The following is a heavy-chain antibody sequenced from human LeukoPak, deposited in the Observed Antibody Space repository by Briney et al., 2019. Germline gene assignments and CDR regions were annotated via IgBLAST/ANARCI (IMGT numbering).Heavy chain of an antibody. D-gene: IGHD3-10*01. Sequence: GGSLRLSCVASGFTFGKYWMSWVRQAPGKGLEWVANIKLDGSEKNYVDSVKGRFTISRDNTKNSLYLQMNSLRAEDTAVFYCARDYRITIEIDYWGQGTLVTVSS. CDR3: ARDYRITIEIDY. V-gene: IGHV3-7*03. CDR2: IKLDGSEK. CDR1: GFTFGKYW. J-gene: IGHJ4*02.